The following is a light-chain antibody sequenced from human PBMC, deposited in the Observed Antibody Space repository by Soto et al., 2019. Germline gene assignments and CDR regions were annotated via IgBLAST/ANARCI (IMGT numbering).Light chain of an antibody. J-gene: IGKJ5*01. CDR2: DAS. Sequence: EIVLTQSPATLSLSPGERATLSCRASQSVSSYLAWYQQKPGQAPRLLIYDASNRATGIPARFSGSGSGTDFTLTISSLETEDFAVYYCQQRSNWPTRITFGQGTRLEIK. CDR1: QSVSSY. CDR3: QQRSNWPTRIT. V-gene: IGKV3-11*01.